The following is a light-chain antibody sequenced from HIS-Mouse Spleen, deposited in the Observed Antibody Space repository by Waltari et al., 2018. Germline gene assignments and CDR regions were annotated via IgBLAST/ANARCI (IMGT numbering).Light chain of an antibody. J-gene: IGKJ3*01. CDR1: QSLLHSNGYNY. CDR2: LGS. Sequence: DIVMTQSPLSLPVTPGEPASISCRSSQSLLHSNGYNYLDWYLQKPGPSPQLLIYLGSNRASGVPDRFSGSGSGTDFTLKISRVEAEYVGVYYCMQALQTPFTFGPGTKVDIK. CDR3: MQALQTPFT. V-gene: IGKV2-28*01.